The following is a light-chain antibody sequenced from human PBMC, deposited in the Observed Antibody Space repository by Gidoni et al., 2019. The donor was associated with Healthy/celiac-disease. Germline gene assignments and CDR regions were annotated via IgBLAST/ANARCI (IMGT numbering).Light chain of an antibody. J-gene: IGLJ2*01. CDR3: QAWDSSTVV. V-gene: IGLV3-1*01. CDR2: QDS. CDR1: KLVDKY. Sequence: SYQLTHPPSVSVSPGQTASITCSGDKLVDKYACWYQQKPGQSPVLVIYQDSKRPSGIPERFAGSNSGNTATLTISGTQDMDEPDYYCQAWDSSTVVFGGGTKLTVL.